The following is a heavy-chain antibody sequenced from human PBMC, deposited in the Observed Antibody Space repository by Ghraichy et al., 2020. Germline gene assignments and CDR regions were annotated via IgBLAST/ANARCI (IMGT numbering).Heavy chain of an antibody. CDR2: ISGSGGST. J-gene: IGHJ4*02. Sequence: GGSLRLSCAASGFTFSSYAMSWVRQAPGKGLEWVSAISGSGGSTYYADSVKGRFTISRDNSKNTLYLQMNSLRAEDTAVYYCAKGYDSSGLIGLTRDWGQGTLVTVSS. CDR1: GFTFSSYA. CDR3: AKGYDSSGLIGLTRD. V-gene: IGHV3-23*01. D-gene: IGHD3-22*01.